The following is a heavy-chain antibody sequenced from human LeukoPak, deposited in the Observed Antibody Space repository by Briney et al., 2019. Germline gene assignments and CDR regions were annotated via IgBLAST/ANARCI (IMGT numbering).Heavy chain of an antibody. CDR1: GYTLTELS. CDR2: FDPEDGDT. V-gene: IGHV1-24*01. J-gene: IGHJ3*02. Sequence: ASVKVSCKVSGYTLTELSMHWVRQAPGKGLEWMGGFDPEDGDTIYAQKFQGRVTMTEDTSTDTAYMELSSLRSEDTAVYYCATDPHGGDAFDIWGQGTMVTVSS. CDR3: ATDPHGGDAFDI. D-gene: IGHD3-16*01.